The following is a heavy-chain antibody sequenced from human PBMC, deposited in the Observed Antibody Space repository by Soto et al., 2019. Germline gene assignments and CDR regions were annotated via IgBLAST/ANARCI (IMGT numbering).Heavy chain of an antibody. CDR2: IYYSGST. CDR1: GGSISSYY. V-gene: IGHV4-59*01. J-gene: IGHJ4*02. D-gene: IGHD6-19*01. CDR3: ARVHEGYSSGWYTEGPFDY. Sequence: SETLSLTCTVSGGSISSYYWSWIRQPPGKGLEWIGYIYYSGSTNYNPSLKSRVTISVDTSKNQFSLKLSSVTAADTAVYYCARVHEGYSSGWYTEGPFDYWGQGTLVTVSS.